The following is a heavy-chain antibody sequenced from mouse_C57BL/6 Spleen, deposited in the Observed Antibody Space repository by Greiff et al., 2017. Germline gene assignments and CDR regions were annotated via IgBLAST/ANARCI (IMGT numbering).Heavy chain of an antibody. J-gene: IGHJ1*03. CDR3: ARGGPIATVVATYWYFDV. CDR1: GYTFTSYW. Sequence: QVQLQQPGAELVRPGSSVKLSCKASGYTFTSYWMHWVKQRPIQGLEWIGNIDPSDSETHYNQKFKDKATLTVNKSSSTAYMPLSSLTSEDSAVYYCARGGPIATVVATYWYFDVWGTGTTVTVSS. V-gene: IGHV1-52*01. CDR2: IDPSDSET. D-gene: IGHD1-1*01.